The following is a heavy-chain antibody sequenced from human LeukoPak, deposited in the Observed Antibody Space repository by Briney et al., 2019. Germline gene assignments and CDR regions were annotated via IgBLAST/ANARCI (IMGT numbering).Heavy chain of an antibody. D-gene: IGHD6-19*01. J-gene: IGHJ4*02. CDR1: GGTFSSYA. CDR2: IIPIFGTA. CDR3: ASYYSSGWDFDY. Sequence: SVKVSCKDSGGTFSSYAISWGRQAPGQGLEWMGGIIPIFGTANYAQKFQGRVTITADESTSTAYMELSSLRSEDTAVYYCASYYSSGWDFDYWGQGTLVTVSS. V-gene: IGHV1-69*01.